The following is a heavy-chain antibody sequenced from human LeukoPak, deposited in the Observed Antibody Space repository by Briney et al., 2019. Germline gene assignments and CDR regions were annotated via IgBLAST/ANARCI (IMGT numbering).Heavy chain of an antibody. J-gene: IGHJ2*01. V-gene: IGHV3-30-3*01. Sequence: GGSLRLSCAASGFTFSSYDMHWVRQAPGKGLEWVAVISYDGNNKYYADSVKGRFTISRDNSKKTLYLQMNSLRAEDTAVYYCARDGYNEEDWYFDLWGRGILVTVSS. CDR3: ARDGYNEEDWYFDL. D-gene: IGHD5-24*01. CDR1: GFTFSSYD. CDR2: ISYDGNNK.